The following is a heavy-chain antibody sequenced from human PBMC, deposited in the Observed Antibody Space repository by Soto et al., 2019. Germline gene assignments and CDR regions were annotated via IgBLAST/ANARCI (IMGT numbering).Heavy chain of an antibody. D-gene: IGHD3-22*01. CDR3: ARVPGLGYYYDSSGPFGP. V-gene: IGHV1-69*13. CDR1: GGTFSSYA. Sequence: GASVKVSCKASGGTFSSYAISWVRQASGQGHEWMGGIIPIFGTSNYAQKFQGRVTITADESTSTAYLELSSLRSEDTAVYYCARVPGLGYYYDSSGPFGPWGQGTLVTVSS. J-gene: IGHJ5*02. CDR2: IIPIFGTS.